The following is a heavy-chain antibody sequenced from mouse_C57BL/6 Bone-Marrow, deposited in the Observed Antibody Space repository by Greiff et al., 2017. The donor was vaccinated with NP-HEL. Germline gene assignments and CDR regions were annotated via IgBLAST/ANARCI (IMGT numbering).Heavy chain of an antibody. CDR2: IWSGGST. V-gene: IGHV2-2*01. CDR1: GFSLTSYG. D-gene: IGHD2-3*01. CDR3: ARNWIYDGYYLYYYAMDY. J-gene: IGHJ4*01. Sequence: VKLMESGPGLVQPSQSLSITCTVSGFSLTSYGVHWVRQSPGKGLEWLGVIWSGGSTDYNAAFISRLSISKDNSKSQVFFKMNSLQADDTAIYYCARNWIYDGYYLYYYAMDYWGQGTSVTVSS.